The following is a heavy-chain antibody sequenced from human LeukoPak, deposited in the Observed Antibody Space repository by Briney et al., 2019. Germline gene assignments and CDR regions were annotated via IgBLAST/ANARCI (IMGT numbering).Heavy chain of an antibody. CDR1: GYTFTGYY. V-gene: IGHV1-2*02. Sequence: ASVKVSCKASGYTFTGYYMHWVRQAPGQGLEWMGWINPNSGGTNYAQKFQGRVTMTRDTSISTAYMELRSLRSDDTAVYYCARDSGGGANFDWLLQNFYYYMDVWGKGTTVTVSS. CDR3: ARDSGGGANFDWLLQNFYYYMDV. D-gene: IGHD3-9*01. CDR2: INPNSGGT. J-gene: IGHJ6*03.